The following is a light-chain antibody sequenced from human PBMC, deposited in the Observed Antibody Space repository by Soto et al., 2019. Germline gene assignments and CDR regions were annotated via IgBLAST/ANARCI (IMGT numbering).Light chain of an antibody. CDR1: QSVGSY. CDR3: QHRSNWPLT. CDR2: DAS. V-gene: IGKV3-11*01. J-gene: IGKJ4*01. Sequence: EIVLTQSPATLSLSPGERATLSCRASQSVGSYLAWYQQKPGQAPRLLIYDASNRATGIPARFSGSGSGTDFTLTISSLEPEDSAVYYCQHRSNWPLTFGGGTKVEIK.